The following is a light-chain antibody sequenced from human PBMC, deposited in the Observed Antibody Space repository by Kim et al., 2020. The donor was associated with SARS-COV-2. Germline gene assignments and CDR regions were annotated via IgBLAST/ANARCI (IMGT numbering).Light chain of an antibody. J-gene: IGKJ5*01. CDR3: QQSNKFPIT. CDR2: AAS. V-gene: IGKV1-12*01. Sequence: DVQMTQSPSSVSASVGDTVTITCRASQGIASWLAWYQQKPGKAPKLLSYAASALQSGVPSRFSGSGSGGEFTLTIRSLQPEDVATYFCQQSNKFPITFGQGTRLEIK. CDR1: QGIASW.